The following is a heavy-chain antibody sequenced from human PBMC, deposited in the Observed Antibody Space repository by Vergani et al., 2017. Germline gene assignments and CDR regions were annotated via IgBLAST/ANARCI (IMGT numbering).Heavy chain of an antibody. Sequence: QVQLQESGPGLVKPSQTLSLTCTVSGGSISSGGYYWSWIRQHPGKGLEWIGYIYYSGSTYYYPSLKSRVTISVDTSKNQFSLKLSSVTAADTAVYYCARDNGYGATLPYYYYYMDVWGKGTTVTVSS. D-gene: IGHD4/OR15-4a*01. CDR3: ARDNGYGATLPYYYYYMDV. J-gene: IGHJ6*03. CDR1: GGSISSGGYY. V-gene: IGHV4-31*03. CDR2: IYYSGST.